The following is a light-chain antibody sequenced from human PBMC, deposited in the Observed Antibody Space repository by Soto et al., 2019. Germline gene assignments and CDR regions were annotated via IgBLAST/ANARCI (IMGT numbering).Light chain of an antibody. CDR2: DVS. CDR1: GSDVGGYNY. Sequence: QSALTQPASVSGSPGQSITISCTGTGSDVGGYNYVSWYQQYPGKAPKVMIFDVSNRPSGVSDRFSGSKSGNTAFLTISGLQAEDEADYYCSSYTSSSTRLFGGGTQLTVL. CDR3: SSYTSSSTRL. J-gene: IGLJ3*02. V-gene: IGLV2-14*01.